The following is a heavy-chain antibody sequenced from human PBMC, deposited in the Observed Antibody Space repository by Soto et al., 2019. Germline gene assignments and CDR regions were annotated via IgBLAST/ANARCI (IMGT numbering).Heavy chain of an antibody. J-gene: IGHJ6*02. CDR3: ARASPYIVVRKPTGNQDYYGMDV. CDR1: GGTFSNYT. V-gene: IGHV1-69*01. Sequence: QVQLVQSGAEVKKPGSSVKVFCKASGGTFSNYTISWVRQAPGQGLEWMGGIIPVLGTTDYEQKFQGRVTITADGSTSTAYMKLSSLRSADTAMYYCARASPYIVVRKPTGNQDYYGMDVWGQGTTVTVSS. D-gene: IGHD2-2*01. CDR2: IIPVLGTT.